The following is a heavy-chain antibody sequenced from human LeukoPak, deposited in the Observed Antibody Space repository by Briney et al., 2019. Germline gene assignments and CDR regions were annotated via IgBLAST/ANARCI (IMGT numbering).Heavy chain of an antibody. J-gene: IGHJ5*02. Sequence: SPSETLSLTCTVSGGSISSYYWSWIRQPPGKGLEWIGYIYTSGSTNYNPSLKSRVTISVDTSKSQFSLKLSSVTAADTAVYYCARLVVVPAAMRGWFDPWGQGTLVTVSS. CDR2: IYTSGST. D-gene: IGHD2-2*01. CDR1: GGSISSYY. CDR3: ARLVVVPAAMRGWFDP. V-gene: IGHV4-4*09.